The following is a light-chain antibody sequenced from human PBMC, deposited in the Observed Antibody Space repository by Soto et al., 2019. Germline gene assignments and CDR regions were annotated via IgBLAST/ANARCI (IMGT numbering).Light chain of an antibody. Sequence: EIVLTQSTGTLSLSPGERATLACRASQSVSSSYLAWYQHKTGQAPRLLIYGASSRATGIPDRFSGSGSGTDFTLTISRLEPADFAVYYCQQYGSSPRTFGQGTKGEIK. CDR2: GAS. CDR1: QSVSSSY. J-gene: IGKJ1*01. CDR3: QQYGSSPRT. V-gene: IGKV3-20*01.